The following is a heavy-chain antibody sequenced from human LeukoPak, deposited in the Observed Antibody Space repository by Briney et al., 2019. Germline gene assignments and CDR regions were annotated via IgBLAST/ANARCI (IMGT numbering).Heavy chain of an antibody. Sequence: PGGSLRLSCAASGFTFSSYGMHWVRQAPGKGLEWVAFIRYDGSNKYYADSVKGRFTISRDNSKNTLYLQMNSLTAKDTAVYYCAKGGKYDILTGYPRSRLLGDYWGQGTLVTVSS. CDR1: GFTFSSYG. V-gene: IGHV3-30*02. D-gene: IGHD3-9*01. CDR3: AKGGKYDILTGYPRSRLLGDY. CDR2: IRYDGSNK. J-gene: IGHJ4*02.